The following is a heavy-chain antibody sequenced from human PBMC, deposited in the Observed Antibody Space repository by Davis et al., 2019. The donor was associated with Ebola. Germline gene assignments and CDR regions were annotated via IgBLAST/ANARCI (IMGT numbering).Heavy chain of an antibody. CDR2: TYYRSKWNN. CDR3: ASGLTWPLDF. Sequence: MPSETLSLTCAISGDSVSSNSAAWNWIRQSPSTGLEWLGRTYYRSKWNNDYAVSVKSRITFNADTSKNQFSLQLNSVTPEDTAVYYCASGLTWPLDFWGQGTLVIVSS. CDR1: GDSVSSNSAA. V-gene: IGHV6-1*01. J-gene: IGHJ4*02.